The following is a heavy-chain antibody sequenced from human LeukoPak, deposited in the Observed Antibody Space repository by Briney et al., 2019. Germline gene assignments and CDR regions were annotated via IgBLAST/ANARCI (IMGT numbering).Heavy chain of an antibody. CDR3: AVSLVGATQYYFNY. CDR2: IIPICGTA. CDR1: GGTFSSYA. D-gene: IGHD1-26*01. V-gene: IGHV1-69*05. J-gene: IGHJ4*02. Sequence: SVKVSCKASGGTFSSYAISWVRQAPGQGLEWMGGIIPICGTANYAQKFQGRVTITTDESTSTAYMELSSLRSEDTAVYYCAVSLVGATQYYFNYGGQGTLVTVSS.